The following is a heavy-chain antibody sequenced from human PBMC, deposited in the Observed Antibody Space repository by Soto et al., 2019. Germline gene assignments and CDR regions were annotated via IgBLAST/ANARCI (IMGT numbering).Heavy chain of an antibody. D-gene: IGHD2-2*01. V-gene: IGHV4-30-4*01. Sequence: QVQLQESGPGLVKPSQTLSLTCTVSGGSISSGDYFWSWIRQPPGKGLEWIGYIYYSGTTYYNPSLKSRVTISVDTSKNQFSLMLSSVTAADTAVYYCSRYCISAICWSLPNFWGQGTLVTVSS. CDR1: GGSISSGDYF. CDR3: SRYCISAICWSLPNF. CDR2: IYYSGTT. J-gene: IGHJ4*02.